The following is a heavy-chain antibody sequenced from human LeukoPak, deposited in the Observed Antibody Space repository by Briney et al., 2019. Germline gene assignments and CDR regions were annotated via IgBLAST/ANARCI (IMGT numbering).Heavy chain of an antibody. CDR2: ISGSGDSI. V-gene: IGHV3-23*01. Sequence: GGSLRLSCAASGFTFSNYAMSWVRQAPGKGLEWVSAISGSGDSIYYADSVKGRFTMSRDNSKNTLYLQMNSLRAEDTAVYNCAKDVAPEWELLSARGAFDIWGQGTMVTVSS. J-gene: IGHJ3*02. D-gene: IGHD1-26*01. CDR3: AKDVAPEWELLSARGAFDI. CDR1: GFTFSNYA.